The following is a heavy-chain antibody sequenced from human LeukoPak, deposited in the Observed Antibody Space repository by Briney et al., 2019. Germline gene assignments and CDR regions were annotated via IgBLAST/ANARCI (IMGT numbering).Heavy chain of an antibody. V-gene: IGHV3-7*01. CDR1: GFRFGSDW. D-gene: IGHD3-16*01. Sequence: GGSLRLSCAVSGFRFGSDWMSWVRQAPGKGLEWVANISPDGSEKFYVDAVKGRFIISRDNGKDSLYLQLNSLRADDTAVYYCARYYDPPVGDAFDLWGQGTMVTVSS. CDR2: ISPDGSEK. CDR3: ARYYDPPVGDAFDL. J-gene: IGHJ3*01.